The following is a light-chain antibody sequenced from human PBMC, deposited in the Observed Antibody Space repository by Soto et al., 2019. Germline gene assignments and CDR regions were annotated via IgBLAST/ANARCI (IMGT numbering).Light chain of an antibody. CDR3: QSYDSSLSGWV. Sequence: QSVLTQPPSVSGAPGQRVTISCTGSSSNIGAGYDVHWYQQLPGTAPKLLIYGNTNRPSGVPDRFSGSKSATSASLAITGLQAEDEADYYCQSYDSSLSGWVFGGGIKLTVL. J-gene: IGLJ3*02. CDR1: SSNIGAGYD. V-gene: IGLV1-40*01. CDR2: GNT.